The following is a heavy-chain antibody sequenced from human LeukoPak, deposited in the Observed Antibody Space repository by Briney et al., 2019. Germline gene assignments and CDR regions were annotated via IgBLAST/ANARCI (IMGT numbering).Heavy chain of an antibody. Sequence: PGGSLRLSCAASGFTFGNYAMNWVRQAPGKGLEWVSSISSSSSYIYYADSVKGRFTISRDNAKNSLYLQMNSLRAEDTAVYYCARGGSSWYWFDYWGQGTLVTVSS. CDR3: ARGGSSWYWFDY. CDR2: ISSSSSYI. CDR1: GFTFGNYA. V-gene: IGHV3-21*01. J-gene: IGHJ4*02. D-gene: IGHD6-13*01.